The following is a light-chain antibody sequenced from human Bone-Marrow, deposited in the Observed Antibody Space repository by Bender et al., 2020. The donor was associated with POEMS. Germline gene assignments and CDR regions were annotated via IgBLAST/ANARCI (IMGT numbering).Light chain of an antibody. Sequence: QSALSQPASVSGSPGQSITISCTGTSGDIGNYNLVSWFQHHPGKVPKLLIYEGSQRPSGVSTRFSGSKSANAASLTISGLQAEDEADYYCCSFAGRTTWVFGGGTKLTVL. J-gene: IGLJ3*02. CDR1: SGDIGNYNL. V-gene: IGLV2-23*01. CDR3: CSFAGRTTWV. CDR2: EGS.